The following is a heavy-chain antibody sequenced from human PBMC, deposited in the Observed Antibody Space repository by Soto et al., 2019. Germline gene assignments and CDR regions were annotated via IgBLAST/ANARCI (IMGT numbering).Heavy chain of an antibody. CDR2: INSDGSST. Sequence: PGGSLRLSCAASGFTFSSYWMHWVRQAPGKGLVWVSRINSDGSSTSYADSVKGRFTISRDNAKNTLYLQMNSLRAEDTAVYYCARGRHYYDSSGYYLSFPFDYWGQGT. CDR1: GFTFSSYW. D-gene: IGHD3-22*01. CDR3: ARGRHYYDSSGYYLSFPFDY. J-gene: IGHJ4*02. V-gene: IGHV3-74*01.